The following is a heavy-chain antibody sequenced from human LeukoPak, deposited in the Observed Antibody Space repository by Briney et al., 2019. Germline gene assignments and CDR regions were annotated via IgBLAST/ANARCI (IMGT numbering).Heavy chain of an antibody. CDR2: IIPIFGTA. D-gene: IGHD3-10*01. J-gene: IGHJ4*02. CDR3: AYVMVRGVITKFDY. V-gene: IGHV1-69*13. CDR1: GGTFSSYA. Sequence: SVKVSCKASGGTFSSYAISWVRQAPGQGLEWMGGIIPIFGTANYAQKFQGRVTITADESTSTAYMELSSLRSEDTAVYYCAYVMVRGVITKFDYWGQGTLVTVSS.